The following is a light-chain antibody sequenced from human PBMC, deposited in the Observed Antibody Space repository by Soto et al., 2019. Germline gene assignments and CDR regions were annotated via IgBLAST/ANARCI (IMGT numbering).Light chain of an antibody. CDR3: QEYNSGPWT. Sequence: DIQMTQSPSSLSASVGDRVTITCLASQGISNYVAWYQQKPGKVPKLLIYAVSTLQSGVPSRLSGSGSWTDFTLGISSLQPEDGVTYYCQEYNSGPWTFAQGTMVYIK. J-gene: IGKJ1*01. CDR2: AVS. CDR1: QGISNY. V-gene: IGKV1-27*01.